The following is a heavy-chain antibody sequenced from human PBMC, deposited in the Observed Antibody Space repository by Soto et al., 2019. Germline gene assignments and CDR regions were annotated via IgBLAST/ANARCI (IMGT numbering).Heavy chain of an antibody. D-gene: IGHD1-1*01. J-gene: IGHJ4*02. CDR1: GYIFTTYG. CDR2: ISAHNGNT. CDR3: AGGRYGDY. V-gene: IGHV1-18*01. Sequence: QVHLVQSGAEVKKPGASVKVSCKGSGYIFTTYGTTWVRQAPGQGLEWMGWISAHNGNTNYAQKLQCRVTVNRDTYKSTAYMEQRNLRSDDTAVYYCAGGRYGDYWGQGALVTVSS.